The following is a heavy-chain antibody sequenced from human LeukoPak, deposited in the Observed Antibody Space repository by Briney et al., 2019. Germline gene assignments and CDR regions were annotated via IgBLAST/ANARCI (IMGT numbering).Heavy chain of an antibody. J-gene: IGHJ3*02. D-gene: IGHD5-24*01. V-gene: IGHV4-4*07. CDR2: IYTSAST. Sequence: SETLSLTCSVSGGSISNYYWSWIRQPAGKGLEWIGRIYTSASTNYNPSLKSRVTLSVDASKNQFSLRLSSLTAADTAVYYCGRGRYWSATICSGGDAFDIWGQGTVVTVSS. CDR3: GRGRYWSATICSGGDAFDI. CDR1: GGSISNYY.